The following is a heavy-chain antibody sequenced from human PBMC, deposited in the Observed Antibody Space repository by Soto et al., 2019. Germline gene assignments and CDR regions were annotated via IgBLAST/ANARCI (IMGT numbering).Heavy chain of an antibody. CDR3: AKDRMDHNSVWDPFDI. V-gene: IGHV3-30-3*01. Sequence: GGSLRLSCAASGFTFSSYAMHWVRQAPGKGLEWVAVISYDGSNKYYADSVKGRFTISRDNSKNTLYLQMNSLRAEDTAVYYCAKDRMDHNSVWDPFDIWGRGTMVTVSS. CDR2: ISYDGSNK. D-gene: IGHD1-20*01. CDR1: GFTFSSYA. J-gene: IGHJ3*02.